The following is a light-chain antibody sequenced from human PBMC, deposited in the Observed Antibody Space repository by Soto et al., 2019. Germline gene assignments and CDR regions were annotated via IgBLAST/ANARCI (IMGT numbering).Light chain of an antibody. V-gene: IGKV1-39*01. CDR2: GVS. CDR3: QQSYSTPPWT. J-gene: IGKJ1*01. Sequence: DIQMTQSPSSLSASVGDRVTITCRASQSISSYLNWYQQKPGKAPKLLIYGVSTLQSGVPSRFSARGSGTDFTLTITSLQPEDFATYFCQQSYSTPPWTFGQGTKVDIK. CDR1: QSISSY.